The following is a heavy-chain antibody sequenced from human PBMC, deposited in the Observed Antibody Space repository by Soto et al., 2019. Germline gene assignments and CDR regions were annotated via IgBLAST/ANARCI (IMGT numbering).Heavy chain of an antibody. V-gene: IGHV4-61*01. J-gene: IGHJ4*02. Sequence: QVQLQESGPGLVKPSETLSLTCTVSDGSVSSGSYYWSWIRQPPGKGLEWIGYIYSSGSTLYNPSIESRVIISVDTSMNQFSLKLSSVTAADTAVYYCARDSVAFFDSWGQGTLVTVSS. CDR3: ARDSVAFFDS. CDR2: IYSSGST. D-gene: IGHD2-15*01. CDR1: DGSVSSGSYY.